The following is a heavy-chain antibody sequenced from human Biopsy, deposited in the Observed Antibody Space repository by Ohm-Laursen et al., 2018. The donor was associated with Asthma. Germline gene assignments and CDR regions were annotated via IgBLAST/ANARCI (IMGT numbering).Heavy chain of an antibody. CDR2: IKHDGSEK. D-gene: IGHD3-10*01. Sequence: SLRLSCSASGFAFNNSSMTWVRQVPGKGLEWVANIKHDGSEKNHVDSLKGRFTISRDNAKNSLYLQMNSLRAEDTAVYYCARDEASSWWELRGYFDLWGQGTLVRVSS. V-gene: IGHV3-7*01. CDR3: ARDEASSWWELRGYFDL. CDR1: GFAFNNSS. J-gene: IGHJ4*02.